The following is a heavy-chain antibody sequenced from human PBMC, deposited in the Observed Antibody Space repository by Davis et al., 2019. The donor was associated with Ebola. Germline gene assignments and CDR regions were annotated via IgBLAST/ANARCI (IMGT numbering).Heavy chain of an antibody. CDR1: GGSFSGYY. V-gene: IGHV4-34*01. J-gene: IGHJ6*02. Sequence: SETLSLTCAVYGGSFSGYYWSWTPQLPGKGLEWIGEINHSGSTNYNPSLKSRVTISVDTSKNQFALKLSSVTAADTAVYYCAREDSVVSRGMDVWGQGTTVTVSS. CDR3: AREDSVVSRGMDV. D-gene: IGHD2-2*01. CDR2: INHSGST.